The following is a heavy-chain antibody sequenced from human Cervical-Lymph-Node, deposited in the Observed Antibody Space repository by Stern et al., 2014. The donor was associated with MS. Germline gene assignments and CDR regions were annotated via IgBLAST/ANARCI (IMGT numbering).Heavy chain of an antibody. J-gene: IGHJ5*02. D-gene: IGHD6-19*01. Sequence: QVQLVQSGAEVRKPGASVKVSCKTSGYTFTTLDIHWVRQATGQGLEWMGWMNPNTGDKGYTQKFQGRLTLTRNNSIGTAYMELSSLTPEDTAVYFCARRGGTGWFEDWLDHWGQGTLVTVSS. CDR3: ARRGGTGWFEDWLDH. CDR1: GYTFTTLD. V-gene: IGHV1-8*01. CDR2: MNPNTGDK.